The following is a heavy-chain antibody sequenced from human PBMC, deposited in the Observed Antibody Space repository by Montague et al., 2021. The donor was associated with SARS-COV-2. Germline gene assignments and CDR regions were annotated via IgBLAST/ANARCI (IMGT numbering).Heavy chain of an antibody. CDR3: ARQDSVAEYHNSGYHYYYGMDV. J-gene: IGHJ6*02. Sequence: SETLSLTCTVSGGSISSHYWSCMRQPPGKRLEWIVYFYYIGSTNYNPSLKSRVTMSLDTSKNQFSLKLTSVTAADTAVYYCARQDSVAEYHNSGYHYYYGMDVWGQGTMVTVSS. V-gene: IGHV4-59*08. CDR2: FYYIGST. CDR1: GGSISSHY. D-gene: IGHD3-22*01.